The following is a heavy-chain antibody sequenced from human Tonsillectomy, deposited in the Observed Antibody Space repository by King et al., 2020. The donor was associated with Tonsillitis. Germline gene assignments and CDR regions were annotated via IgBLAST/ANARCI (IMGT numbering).Heavy chain of an antibody. CDR3: AGQYCSSTSCCFDAFDI. CDR2: ISSSSSTI. Sequence: VQLVESGGGLVQPGGSLRLSCAASGFTFSSYSMNWVRQAPGKGLEWVSYISSSSSTIYYAESVKGRFTISRDNAKNLLYLQMNSLRAEDTAVYYCAGQYCSSTSCCFDAFDIWGQGTMVTVSS. D-gene: IGHD2-2*01. CDR1: GFTFSSYS. J-gene: IGHJ3*02. V-gene: IGHV3-48*01.